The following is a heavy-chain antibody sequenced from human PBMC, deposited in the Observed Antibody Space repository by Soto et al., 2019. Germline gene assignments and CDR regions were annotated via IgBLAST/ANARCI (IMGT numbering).Heavy chain of an antibody. D-gene: IGHD4-17*01. CDR2: IYYSGST. CDR1: GGSISSYY. CDR3: ARARGQGYGPRIDY. J-gene: IGHJ4*02. V-gene: IGHV4-59*01. Sequence: SSETLSLTCTVSGGSISSYYWSWIRQPPGKGLEWIGYIYYSGSTNYNPSLKSRVTISVDTSKNQFSLKLSSVTAADTAVYYCARARGQGYGPRIDYWAQRTLVTVSS.